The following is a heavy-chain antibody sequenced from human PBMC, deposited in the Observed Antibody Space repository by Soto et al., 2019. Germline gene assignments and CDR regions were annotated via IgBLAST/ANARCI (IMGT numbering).Heavy chain of an antibody. J-gene: IGHJ4*02. CDR3: ARSHRSIAAGGIDY. V-gene: IGHV4-4*02. D-gene: IGHD6-13*01. Sequence: QVQLQESGPGLVKPSGTLSLTCAVSSGSISSSNLCNWVRKPPGKGLEWIGEIYHGGSTNYNPSLMSLVTISVDKSKNQCSLGLSSGTAADTAVYYCARSHRSIAAGGIDYWGQGILVTVSA. CDR1: SGSISSSNL. CDR2: IYHGGST.